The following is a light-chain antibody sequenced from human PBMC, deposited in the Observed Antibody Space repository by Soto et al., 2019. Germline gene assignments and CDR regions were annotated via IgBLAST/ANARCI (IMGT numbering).Light chain of an antibody. CDR2: FNSDGSH. CDR1: SGHSSYA. CDR3: QTWGTGIVV. Sequence: QLVLTQSPSASASLGASVKLTCTLSSGHSSYAIAWYQQQPEKGPRYLMKFNSDGSHSKGDGIPDRFSGSSSGAERYLTISSLQSEDEADYYCQTWGTGIVVFGGGTQLTVL. V-gene: IGLV4-69*01. J-gene: IGLJ2*01.